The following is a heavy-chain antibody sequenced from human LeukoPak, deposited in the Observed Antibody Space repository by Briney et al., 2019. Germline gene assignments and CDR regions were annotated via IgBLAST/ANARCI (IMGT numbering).Heavy chain of an antibody. Sequence: GGSLRLSCAASGFTFSSYSMNWVRQAPGKGLEWVSYISSSSSDIYYADSVKGRFTISRDNAKNSLDLQMNSLRVEDTAVYYCASSGFGRNFDYWGQGTLVTVSS. CDR2: ISSSSSDI. V-gene: IGHV3-48*01. CDR3: ASSGFGRNFDY. D-gene: IGHD3-10*01. J-gene: IGHJ4*02. CDR1: GFTFSSYS.